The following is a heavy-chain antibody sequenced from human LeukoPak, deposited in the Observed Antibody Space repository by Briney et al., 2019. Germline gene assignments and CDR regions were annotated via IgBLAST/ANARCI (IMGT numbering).Heavy chain of an antibody. V-gene: IGHV7-4-1*02. J-gene: IGHJ4*02. CDR2: INTNTGNP. D-gene: IGHD2-2*01. Sequence: ASVKVSCKASGYTFTSYAMNWVRQAPGQGLEWMGWINTNTGNPTYAQGFTGRFVFSLDTSVSTAYLQISSLKAEDTAVYYCAREPLKDIVVVPADYAGDYLGQGTLVTVSS. CDR1: GYTFTSYA. CDR3: AREPLKDIVVVPADYAGDY.